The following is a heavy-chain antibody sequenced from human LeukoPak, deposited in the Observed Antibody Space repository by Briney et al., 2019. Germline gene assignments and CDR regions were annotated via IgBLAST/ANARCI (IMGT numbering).Heavy chain of an antibody. D-gene: IGHD6-19*01. V-gene: IGHV4-59*01. CDR1: GGSISSYS. Sequence: SETLSLTCTVSGGSISSYSWSWIRQPPGKGLEWIGYIYYSGSVDYNPSLKSRVTISVDTSKNQFSLKLSSVTAADTAVYYCARGTSSGLNDYWGQGTLVTVSS. J-gene: IGHJ4*02. CDR2: IYYSGSV. CDR3: ARGTSSGLNDY.